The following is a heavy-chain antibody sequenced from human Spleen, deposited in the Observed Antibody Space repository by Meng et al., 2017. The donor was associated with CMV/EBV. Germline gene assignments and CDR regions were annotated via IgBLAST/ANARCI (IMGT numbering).Heavy chain of an antibody. V-gene: IGHV1-69*05. CDR2: IIPIFGTV. CDR1: RTHFNSYS. Sequence: CKASRTHFNSYSIYWVRQAPGQGLECVGGIIPIFGTVNYAQRFQGRVTITTDESTSTAYMELSSLRSDDTAMYYCARSHTNDYGDFGYWGQGTLVTVSS. CDR3: ARSHTNDYGDFGY. D-gene: IGHD4-17*01. J-gene: IGHJ4*02.